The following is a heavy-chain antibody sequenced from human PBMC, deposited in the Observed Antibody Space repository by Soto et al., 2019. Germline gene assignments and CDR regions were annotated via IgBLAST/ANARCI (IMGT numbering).Heavy chain of an antibody. CDR2: IYYSGST. CDR1: GGSISSYY. Sequence: SETLSLTCTISGGSISSYYWSWIRQPPGKGLEWIGYIYYSGSTNYNPSLKSRVTISVDTSKNQFSLKLSSVTAADTAVYYCARLQCGEGFDYWGQGALVTVSS. D-gene: IGHD1-1*01. J-gene: IGHJ4*02. CDR3: ARLQCGEGFDY. V-gene: IGHV4-59*01.